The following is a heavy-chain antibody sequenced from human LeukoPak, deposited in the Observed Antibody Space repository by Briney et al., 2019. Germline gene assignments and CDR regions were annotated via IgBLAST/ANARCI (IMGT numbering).Heavy chain of an antibody. V-gene: IGHV3-30-3*01. J-gene: IGHJ4*02. D-gene: IGHD5-24*01. Sequence: GGSLRLSCAASGFTFSSYAMHWVRQAPGKRLEWVAVISYDGSNKYYADSVKGRFTISRDNSKNTLYLQMNSLRAEDTAVYYCASPTRRDGYNLDYWGQGTLVTVSS. CDR2: ISYDGSNK. CDR3: ASPTRRDGYNLDY. CDR1: GFTFSSYA.